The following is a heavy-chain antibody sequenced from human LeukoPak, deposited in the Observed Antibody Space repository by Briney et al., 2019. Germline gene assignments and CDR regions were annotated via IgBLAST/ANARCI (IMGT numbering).Heavy chain of an antibody. D-gene: IGHD3-9*01. Sequence: SETLSLTCSVSGDSIRRRSYYWGWIRQPPGKGLEWIGSIYYSGSTYYNPSLKSRVTISIDTSKSQLSLNLTSVTAADTAVYFCVDDSAGYYYFDYWGQGTLVTVSS. CDR2: IYYSGST. J-gene: IGHJ4*02. V-gene: IGHV4-39*01. CDR1: GDSIRRRSYY. CDR3: VDDSAGYYYFDY.